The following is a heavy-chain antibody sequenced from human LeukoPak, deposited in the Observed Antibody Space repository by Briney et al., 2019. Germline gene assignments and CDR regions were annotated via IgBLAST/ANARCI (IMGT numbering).Heavy chain of an antibody. CDR2: IRVGGEI. CDR3: AKGTGDTGYYFDY. J-gene: IGHJ4*02. CDR1: GFTFSGYA. D-gene: IGHD7-27*01. V-gene: IGHV3-23*01. Sequence: GGSLRLSCAASGFTFSGYAMNWVRQAPGKGLEWVSGIRVGGEIYYADSVKGRFTISRDNSENTLYLQMSGLRAEDTAVYHCAKGTGDTGYYFDYWGQGTLVTVSS.